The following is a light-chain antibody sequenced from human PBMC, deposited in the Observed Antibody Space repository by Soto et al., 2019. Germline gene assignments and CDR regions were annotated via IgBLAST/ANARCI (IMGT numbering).Light chain of an antibody. CDR1: SSNIGSNY. Sequence: QSVLTQPPSASGTPGQRVTISCSGSSSNIGSNYVYWYQQLPGTAPKLLIQHNNQRPSGVPDRFSGAKSGNTASLTVSGLQAEDEADYYCTSCTSNYDLIFGGGTKLTVL. J-gene: IGLJ2*01. V-gene: IGLV1-47*02. CDR2: HNN. CDR3: TSCTSNYDLI.